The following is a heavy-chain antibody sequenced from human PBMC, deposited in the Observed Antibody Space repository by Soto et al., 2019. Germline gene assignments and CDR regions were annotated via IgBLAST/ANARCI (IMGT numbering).Heavy chain of an antibody. CDR3: AKARGYSSSSHAFDI. CDR1: GFTFSSYG. V-gene: IGHV3-30*18. D-gene: IGHD6-6*01. Sequence: QVQLVESGGGVVQPGRSLRLSCAASGFTFSSYGMHWVRQAPGKGLEWVAVISYDGSNKYYADSVKGRFTISRDNSKNTLYPQMNSLRAEDTAVYYCAKARGYSSSSHAFDIWGQGTMVTVSS. J-gene: IGHJ3*02. CDR2: ISYDGSNK.